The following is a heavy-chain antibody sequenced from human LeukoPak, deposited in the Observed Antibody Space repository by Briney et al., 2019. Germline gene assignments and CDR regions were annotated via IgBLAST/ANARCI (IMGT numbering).Heavy chain of an antibody. Sequence: ASVKVSCEASGYTFTSYYMHWVRQAPGQGLEWMGIINPSGGSTSYAQKFQGRVTMTRDTSTSTVYMELSSLRSEDTAVYYCARDQPLGIAAGYYYYGMDVWGQGTTVTVSS. CDR2: INPSGGST. D-gene: IGHD6-13*01. CDR1: GYTFTSYY. V-gene: IGHV1-46*01. CDR3: ARDQPLGIAAGYYYYGMDV. J-gene: IGHJ6*02.